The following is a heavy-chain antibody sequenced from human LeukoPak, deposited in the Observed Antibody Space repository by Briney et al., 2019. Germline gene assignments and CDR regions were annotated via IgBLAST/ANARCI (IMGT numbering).Heavy chain of an antibody. CDR3: ARENSYYDSSGYYFGSGYFDY. V-gene: IGHV4-59*01. CDR1: GGSFSPYY. CDR2: IYYSGST. Sequence: SETLSLTCTVSGGSFSPYYWSWIRQPPGKGLEWVGFIYYSGSTNYNPSLQSRVTISVDTSKNQFSLRLSSVTAADTAVYYCARENSYYDSSGYYFGSGYFDYWGQGTLVTVSS. D-gene: IGHD3-22*01. J-gene: IGHJ4*02.